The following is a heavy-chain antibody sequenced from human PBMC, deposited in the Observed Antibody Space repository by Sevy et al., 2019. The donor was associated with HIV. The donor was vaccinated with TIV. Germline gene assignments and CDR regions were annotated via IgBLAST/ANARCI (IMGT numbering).Heavy chain of an antibody. CDR3: ARAGRLRLGELSSGPDY. J-gene: IGHJ4*02. Sequence: GGSLRLSCTASGFNFNTYGMHWVRQAPGKGLEWLALISYDGNKYYADSVEGRFTISRGNSRNTLYLEMNSLKSEDTAVFHCARAGRLRLGELSSGPDYWGPGTLVTVSS. D-gene: IGHD3-16*02. CDR1: GFNFNTYG. CDR2: ISYDGNK. V-gene: IGHV3-30*03.